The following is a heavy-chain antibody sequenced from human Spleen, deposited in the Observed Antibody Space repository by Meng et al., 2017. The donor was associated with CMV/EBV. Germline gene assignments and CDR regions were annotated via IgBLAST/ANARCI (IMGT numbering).Heavy chain of an antibody. J-gene: IGHJ4*02. CDR1: GGSISSGSYY. D-gene: IGHD5-12*01. CDR3: ARVPIYRYSGYDWYFDY. V-gene: IGHV4-61*01. Sequence: SETLSLTCTVSGGSISSGSYYWGWIRQPPGKGLERIGYIYYSGSTNYNPSLKSRVTISVDTSKNQFSLKLSSVTAADTAVYYCARVPIYRYSGYDWYFDYWGQGTLVTVSS. CDR2: IYYSGST.